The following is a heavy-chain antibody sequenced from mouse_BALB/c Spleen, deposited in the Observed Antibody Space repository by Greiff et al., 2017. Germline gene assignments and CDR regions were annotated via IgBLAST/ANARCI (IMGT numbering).Heavy chain of an antibody. Sequence: QVQLQQSGPGLVAPSQSLSITCTVSGFSLTSYGVHWVRQPPGKGLEWLGVIWAGGSTNYNSALMSRLSISKDNSKSQVFLKMNSLQTDDTAMYYCARLYYYGSRTVHAMDYWGQGTSVTVSS. J-gene: IGHJ4*01. CDR3: ARLYYYGSRTVHAMDY. D-gene: IGHD1-1*01. CDR2: IWAGGST. CDR1: GFSLTSYG. V-gene: IGHV2-9*02.